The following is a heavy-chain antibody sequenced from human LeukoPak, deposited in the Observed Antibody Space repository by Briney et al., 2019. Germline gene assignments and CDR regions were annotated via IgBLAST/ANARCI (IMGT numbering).Heavy chain of an antibody. J-gene: IGHJ4*02. CDR2: IYYSGST. V-gene: IGHV4-39*07. CDR3: ARDEDGLDC. D-gene: IGHD3/OR15-3a*01. Sequence: SETLSLTCTVSGGSISSSSYYWGWIRQPPGKGLEWIGSIYYSGSTYYNPSLKSRVTISVDTSKNQFSLKLSSVTAADTAVYYCARDEDGLDCWGQGTLVTVSS. CDR1: GGSISSSSYY.